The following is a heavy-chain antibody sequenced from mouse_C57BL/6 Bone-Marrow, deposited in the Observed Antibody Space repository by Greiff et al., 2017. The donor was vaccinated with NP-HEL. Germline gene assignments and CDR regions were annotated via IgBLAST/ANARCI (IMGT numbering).Heavy chain of an antibody. CDR1: GFTFSSYA. D-gene: IGHD2-3*01. CDR3: ARGGWLLPPFAY. V-gene: IGHV5-4*01. Sequence: EVQVVESGGGLVKPGGSLKLSCAASGFTFSSYAMSWVRQTPEKRLEWVATISDGGSYTYYPDNVKGRFTISRDNAKNNLYLQMSHLKSEDTAMYYCARGGWLLPPFAYWGQGTLVTVSA. J-gene: IGHJ3*01. CDR2: ISDGGSYT.